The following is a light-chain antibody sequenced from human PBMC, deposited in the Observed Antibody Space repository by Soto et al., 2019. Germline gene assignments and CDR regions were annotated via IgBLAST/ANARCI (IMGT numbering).Light chain of an antibody. J-gene: IGKJ4*01. Sequence: EIMLTQSPGTLSVSPGERATLSCGASQSVSSNLAWYQQRPGQAPRLLIYRASIRATGIPDRFTGSGSGTDFTLTISRLEPEDFAVYYCQQYGSSPLTFGGGTKVDIK. CDR2: RAS. CDR3: QQYGSSPLT. CDR1: QSVSSN. V-gene: IGKV3-20*01.